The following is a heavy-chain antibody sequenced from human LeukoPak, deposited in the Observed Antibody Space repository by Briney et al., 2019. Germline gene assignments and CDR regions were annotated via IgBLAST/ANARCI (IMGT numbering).Heavy chain of an antibody. CDR1: GFTISGYW. CDR3: ARGRAGNYYNHNDY. Sequence: PGGSLRLSCAASGFTISGYWMHWVRQAPGKVLVWVSRISGDGSITAYADSVKGRFTISRDNAKNTLYLQMNSLRAEDTAVYYCARGRAGNYYNHNDYWGQGTLVTVSS. V-gene: IGHV3-74*01. CDR2: ISGDGSIT. D-gene: IGHD3-10*01. J-gene: IGHJ4*01.